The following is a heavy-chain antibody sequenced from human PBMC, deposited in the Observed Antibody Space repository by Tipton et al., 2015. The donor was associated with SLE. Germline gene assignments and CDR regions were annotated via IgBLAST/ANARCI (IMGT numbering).Heavy chain of an antibody. CDR3: ARGSEGSSSWYGEDY. V-gene: IGHV3-21*01. CDR2: ISSSSSSYI. D-gene: IGHD6-13*01. J-gene: IGHJ4*02. CDR1: GFTFSSYS. Sequence: SLRLSCAASGFTFSSYSMNWVRQAPGKGLEWVSSISSSSSSYIYYADSVKGRFTISRDNAKNSLYLQMNSLRAEDTAVYYCARGSEGSSSWYGEDYWGQGTLVTVSS.